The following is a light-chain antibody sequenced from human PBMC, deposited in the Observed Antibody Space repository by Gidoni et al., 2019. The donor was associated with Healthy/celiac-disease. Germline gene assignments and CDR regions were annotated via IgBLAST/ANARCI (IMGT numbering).Light chain of an antibody. CDR1: QSVLYSSNNKNY. Sequence: DIVMTQSPDSLAVSLGERATINCKSSQSVLYSSNNKNYSAWYQQKPGQPPKLLIYWASTRESGVPDRFSGSGSGTDFTLTISSLQAEDVAVYYCQQYYSTPPTFXGXTKVXIK. J-gene: IGKJ4*01. V-gene: IGKV4-1*01. CDR3: QQYYSTPPT. CDR2: WAS.